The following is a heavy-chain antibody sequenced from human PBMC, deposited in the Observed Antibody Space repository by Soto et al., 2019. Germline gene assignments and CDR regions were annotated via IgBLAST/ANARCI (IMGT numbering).Heavy chain of an antibody. V-gene: IGHV3-30*18. Sequence: QVQLTESGGDVVQPGRSLRLSCAASGFTFSSYGMHWVRQAPGKGLEWVAIISYHGSDKFYADSVQGRFSISRDNSKNTVTLEMNSLRPEDTAVYYCAKDLRVSSIPAGIWNFGADYWGQGTLVTVSS. CDR2: ISYHGSDK. CDR1: GFTFSSYG. D-gene: IGHD2-2*01. J-gene: IGHJ4*02. CDR3: AKDLRVSSIPAGIWNFGADY.